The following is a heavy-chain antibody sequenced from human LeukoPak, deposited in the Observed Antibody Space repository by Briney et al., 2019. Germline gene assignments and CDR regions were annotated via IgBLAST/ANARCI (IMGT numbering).Heavy chain of an antibody. CDR1: GGSISSGSYY. D-gene: IGHD6-13*01. CDR2: IYTSGST. Sequence: PSETLSLTCTVSGGSISSGSYYWSWIRQPAGKGLEWIGRIYTSGSTNYNPSLKSRVTISVDTSKNQFSLKLSSVTAADTAVYYCARVFREQQLVRYYYGMDVWGQGTTVTVSS. J-gene: IGHJ6*02. V-gene: IGHV4-61*02. CDR3: ARVFREQQLVRYYYGMDV.